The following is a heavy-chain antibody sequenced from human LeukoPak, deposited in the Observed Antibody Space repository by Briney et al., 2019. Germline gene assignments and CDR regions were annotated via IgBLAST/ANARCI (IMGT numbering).Heavy chain of an antibody. V-gene: IGHV3-66*02. Sequence: GGSLRLSCAASGFTVSSNYMSWVRQAPGKGLEWVSVIYSGGSTYYADSVKGRFTISRDNSKNTLYLQMNSLRAEDTAVYYCARTVSSWYVYYFDYWGQGALVTVSS. CDR2: IYSGGST. J-gene: IGHJ4*02. CDR3: ARTVSSWYVYYFDY. D-gene: IGHD6-13*01. CDR1: GFTVSSNY.